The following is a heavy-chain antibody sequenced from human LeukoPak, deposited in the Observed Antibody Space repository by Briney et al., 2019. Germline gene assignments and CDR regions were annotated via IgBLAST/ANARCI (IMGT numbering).Heavy chain of an antibody. Sequence: PGGFLRLSCAASGFTFDDYAMHWVRQAPGKGLKWVSGISWNSGSIGYADSVKGRFTISRDNAKNSLYLQMNSLRAEDTALYYCAKDMGYSYGQGIDYWGQGTLVTVSS. CDR1: GFTFDDYA. J-gene: IGHJ4*02. CDR2: ISWNSGSI. D-gene: IGHD5-18*01. CDR3: AKDMGYSYGQGIDY. V-gene: IGHV3-9*01.